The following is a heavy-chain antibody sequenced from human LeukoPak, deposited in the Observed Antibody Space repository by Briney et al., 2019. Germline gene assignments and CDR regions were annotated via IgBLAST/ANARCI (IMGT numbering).Heavy chain of an antibody. CDR3: AQDGAWLRFGS. CDR1: GFTFSNFW. CDR2: INQDGSEK. V-gene: IGHV3-7*03. D-gene: IGHD5-12*01. J-gene: IGHJ4*02. Sequence: GGSLRLSCAASGFTFSNFWMSWVRQAPGKGLEWVANINQDGSEKNYVDSVKGRFTISRDNSKNTLYLYMNSLRDEDTAIYYCAQDGAWLRFGSWGQGTLVTASS.